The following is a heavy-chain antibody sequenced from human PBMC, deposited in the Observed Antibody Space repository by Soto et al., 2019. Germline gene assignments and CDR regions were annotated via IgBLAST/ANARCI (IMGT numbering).Heavy chain of an antibody. Sequence: ASVNVPWEASGYPLSSDGGSWLRQAPGQGFEWMGWISTFHXNTNYAQKLQGSVTMTTDTSTSTAYMELRSLTSDDKAIYYCARDTYDTTGYPLDDWGQGTLVTVSS. D-gene: IGHD3-22*01. CDR2: ISTFHXNT. J-gene: IGHJ4*02. CDR3: ARDTYDTTGYPLDD. CDR1: GYPLSSDG. V-gene: IGHV1-18*04.